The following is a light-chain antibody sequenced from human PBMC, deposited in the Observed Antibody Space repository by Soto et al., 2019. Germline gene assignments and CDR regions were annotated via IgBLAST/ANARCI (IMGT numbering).Light chain of an antibody. V-gene: IGLV2-11*01. Sequence: QSALTQPRSVSGSPGQSVTISCAGTSSDVGGYDYVSWYQHHPGTAPKLMIYDVSMRPSGVPDRFSGSKSGNTASLTISGLQAEDEADYYCCSYAGSYTFYVFGTGTKPTVL. CDR3: CSYAGSYTFYV. J-gene: IGLJ1*01. CDR2: DVS. CDR1: SSDVGGYDY.